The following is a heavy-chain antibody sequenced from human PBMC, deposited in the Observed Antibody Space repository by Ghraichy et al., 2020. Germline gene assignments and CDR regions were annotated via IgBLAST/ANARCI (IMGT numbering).Heavy chain of an antibody. D-gene: IGHD1-7*01. CDR3: ARVKLELPSIFGMDV. CDR2: IYYSGST. CDR1: GGSISSYY. J-gene: IGHJ6*02. Sequence: SETLSLTCTVSGGSISSYYWSWIRQPPGKGLEWIGYIYYSGSTNYNPSLKSRVTISVDTSKNQFSLKLSSVTAADTAVYYCARVKLELPSIFGMDVWGQGTTVTVSS. V-gene: IGHV4-59*01.